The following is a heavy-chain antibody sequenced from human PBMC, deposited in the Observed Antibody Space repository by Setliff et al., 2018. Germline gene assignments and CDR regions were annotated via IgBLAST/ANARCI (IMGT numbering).Heavy chain of an antibody. J-gene: IGHJ6*03. CDR3: ARASRYGTIRYRGDYYMDV. D-gene: IGHD5-12*01. CDR2: INTNTGNP. Sequence: KVSCKASGYTFTSYAMNWVRQAPGQGLEWMGWINTNTGNPTYAQGFTGRFVFSLDTSVSTAYLQISSLKAEDTAVYYCARASRYGTIRYRGDYYMDVWGKGTTVTVSS. CDR1: GYTFTSYA. V-gene: IGHV7-4-1*02.